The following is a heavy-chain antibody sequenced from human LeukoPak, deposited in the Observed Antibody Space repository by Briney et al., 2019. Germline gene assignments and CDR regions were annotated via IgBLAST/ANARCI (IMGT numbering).Heavy chain of an antibody. D-gene: IGHD3-10*01. Sequence: SETLSLTCTVSGGSISSYYWSWIRQPPGKGLEWIGYIYYSGSTNYNPSLKSRVTISVDTSKNQFSLKLSSVTAADTAVYYCARVSSITMVRGVHFDYWGQGTLVTVSS. CDR1: GGSISSYY. CDR2: IYYSGST. V-gene: IGHV4-59*08. CDR3: ARVSSITMVRGVHFDY. J-gene: IGHJ4*02.